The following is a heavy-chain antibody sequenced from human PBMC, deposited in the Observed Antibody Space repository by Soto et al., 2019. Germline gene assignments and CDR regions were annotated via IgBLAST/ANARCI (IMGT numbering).Heavy chain of an antibody. CDR1: GYTFTSYY. CDR3: GALAGADCSGGSCYGIDY. D-gene: IGHD2-15*01. CDR2: INPSGGST. Sequence: ASVKVSCKASGYTFTSYYMHWVRQAPGQGLEWMGIINPSGGSTSYAQKFQGRVTMSRDTSTSTVYMELSSLRSEDTAVYYCGALAGADCSGGSCYGIDYWGQGTLVTVSS. J-gene: IGHJ4*02. V-gene: IGHV1-46*01.